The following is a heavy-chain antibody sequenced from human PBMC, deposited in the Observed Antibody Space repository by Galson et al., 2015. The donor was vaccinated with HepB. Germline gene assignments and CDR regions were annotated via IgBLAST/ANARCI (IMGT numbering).Heavy chain of an antibody. J-gene: IGHJ4*02. D-gene: IGHD2-15*01. Sequence: SLRLSCAASGFTVSNTYMNWVRQAPGKGLEWVSVIYSGGATYYADSVKGRFTISRDNSKNTLYLHVTNLRAEDTAVYYCASPFCTGGSCYPLWYWGQGTLVTVSS. CDR3: ASPFCTGGSCYPLWY. CDR2: IYSGGAT. V-gene: IGHV3-53*01. CDR1: GFTVSNTY.